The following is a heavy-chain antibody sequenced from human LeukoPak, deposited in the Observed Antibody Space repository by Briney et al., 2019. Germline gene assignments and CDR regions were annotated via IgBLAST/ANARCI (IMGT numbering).Heavy chain of an antibody. CDR3: ARGRYYGMDV. J-gene: IGHJ6*02. V-gene: IGHV3-74*01. CDR2: VNSDGSST. Sequence: GGSLRLSCAASGFTFTSYWMHWVRQALGKGLVWVSRVNSDGSSTTYADSVKGRFTISRDNAKNTLYLQMNSLRAEDTAVYYCARGRYYGMDVWGQGTTVTASS. CDR1: GFTFTSYW.